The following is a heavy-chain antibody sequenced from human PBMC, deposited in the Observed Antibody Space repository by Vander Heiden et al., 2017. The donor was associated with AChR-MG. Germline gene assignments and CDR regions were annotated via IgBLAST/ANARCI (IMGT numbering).Heavy chain of an antibody. CDR1: GFTFSSYA. J-gene: IGHJ6*02. CDR2: ISGNGGSA. D-gene: IGHD6-13*01. CDR3: AKGPRIASAPDV. V-gene: IGHV3-23*01. Sequence: EVQLLESGGGLVQPGGSLRLPCAASGFTFSSYAMTWVRQAPGKGLEWVSGISGNGGSAYYADSVKGRFTISRDNSKNTLFLQMNSLRVEDTAVYYCAKGPRIASAPDVWGQGTTVTVSS.